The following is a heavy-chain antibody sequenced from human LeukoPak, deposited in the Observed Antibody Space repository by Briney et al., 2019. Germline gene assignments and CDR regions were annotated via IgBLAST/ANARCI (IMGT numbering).Heavy chain of an antibody. D-gene: IGHD1-26*01. V-gene: IGHV3-53*01. CDR3: ASPIVGATTGGY. CDR2: IYSGGST. Sequence: PGRSLSPFCAAAWFTVSSNYMSWASQPPGKGLGWVSVIYSGGSTYYADSVKGRFTISRDNSKHSLYLQMNSLRAEDTAVYYCASPIVGATTGGYWGQGTLVTVSS. CDR1: WFTVSSNY. J-gene: IGHJ4*02.